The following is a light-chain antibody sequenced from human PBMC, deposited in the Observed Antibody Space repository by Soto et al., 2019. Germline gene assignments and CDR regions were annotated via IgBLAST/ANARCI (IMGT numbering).Light chain of an antibody. CDR1: SSDVGGYKY. Sequence: QSALTQPASVSGSPGQSITISCTGTSSDVGGYKYVSWYQQHPDKAPKLIIFEVSNRPSGISSRFSGSKSGNMASLTISGLQAEDEADYYCASYTSSSTSVIFGRGTKLT. CDR2: EVS. V-gene: IGLV2-14*01. J-gene: IGLJ2*01. CDR3: ASYTSSSTSVI.